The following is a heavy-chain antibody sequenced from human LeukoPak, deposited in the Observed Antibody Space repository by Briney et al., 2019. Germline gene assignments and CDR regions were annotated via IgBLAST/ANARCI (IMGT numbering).Heavy chain of an antibody. D-gene: IGHD3-10*01. V-gene: IGHV3-13*01. CDR2: IGTAGDT. CDR1: GFTSSSYD. Sequence: GGSLRLSCAASGFTSSSYDMHWVRQATGKGLEWVSAIGTAGDTYYPGSVKGRFTISRENAKNSLYLQMNSLRAGDTAVYYCARAHPWFGELLFDPWGQGTLVTVSS. J-gene: IGHJ5*02. CDR3: ARAHPWFGELLFDP.